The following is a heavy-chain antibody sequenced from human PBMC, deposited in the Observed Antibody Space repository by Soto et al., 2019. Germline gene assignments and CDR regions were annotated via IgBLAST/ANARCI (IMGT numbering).Heavy chain of an antibody. Sequence: GESLKIACKGSGYNFANDWIAWVRQMPGKGLEWVGIISPRDSDIRYSPSFQGQVTISADKSISTAYLQLNSLKASDSAIYYCARRLAVAGTLVWFDAWGQGTPVTVSS. V-gene: IGHV5-51*01. CDR2: ISPRDSDI. J-gene: IGHJ5*02. CDR1: GYNFANDW. D-gene: IGHD6-19*01. CDR3: ARRLAVAGTLVWFDA.